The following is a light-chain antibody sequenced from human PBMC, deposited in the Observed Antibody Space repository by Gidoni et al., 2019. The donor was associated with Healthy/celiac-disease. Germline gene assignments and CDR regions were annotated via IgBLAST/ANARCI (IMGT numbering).Light chain of an antibody. CDR3: QQYGSSPPWA. V-gene: IGKV3-20*01. Sequence: IVFTQSPCTLSLSPGERATLSCSASQSVSSSYLVWYQQKPGQAPRLLIYGASSRATGIPDRFSGGGSGTDFSLTISRREAEEFAVYYCQQYGSSPPWAFGQGTKVEIK. J-gene: IGKJ1*01. CDR2: GAS. CDR1: QSVSSSY.